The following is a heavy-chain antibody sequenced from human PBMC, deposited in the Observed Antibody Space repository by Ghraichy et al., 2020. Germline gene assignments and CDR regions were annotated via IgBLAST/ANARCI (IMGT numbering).Heavy chain of an antibody. CDR1: GFTLRTYC. CDR3: VRGHSNYYYGMDV. V-gene: IGHV3-74*01. Sequence: GGSLRLSCAASGFTLRTYCTHWVRLAPGKGLVWISRIDSDGSKTKYADTVKGRFTISRDNAEKTLYLQMNSLRAEDTAVYYCVRGHSNYYYGMDVLGQGTTVAVAS. CDR2: IDSDGSKT. J-gene: IGHJ6*02.